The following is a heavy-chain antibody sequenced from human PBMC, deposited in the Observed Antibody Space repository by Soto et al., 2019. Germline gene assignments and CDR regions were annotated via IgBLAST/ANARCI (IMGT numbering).Heavy chain of an antibody. Sequence: EVQLVESGGGLVQPGRSLRLSCAASGFTFDDYAMHWVRQAPGKGLEWVSGISWNSGSIGYADSVKGRFTISRDNAKNSLYLPMNSLRAEDTALYYCAKDWGSSWYFDYWGLGTLVTVSS. D-gene: IGHD6-13*01. V-gene: IGHV3-9*01. CDR2: ISWNSGSI. CDR1: GFTFDDYA. J-gene: IGHJ4*02. CDR3: AKDWGSSWYFDY.